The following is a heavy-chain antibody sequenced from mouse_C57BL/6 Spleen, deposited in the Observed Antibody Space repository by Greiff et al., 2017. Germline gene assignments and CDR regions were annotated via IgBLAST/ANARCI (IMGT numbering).Heavy chain of an antibody. CDR3: ARGITGGFSY. CDR1: GYTFTSYW. V-gene: IGHV1-55*01. J-gene: IGHJ3*01. Sequence: QVQLQQPGAELVKPGASVKMSCKASGYTFTSYWITWVKQRPGQGLEWIGDIYPGSGSTNYNEKFKSKATLTGDTSSSTAYMQLSSLTSEDSAVYYCARGITGGFSYWGQGTLVTVSA. CDR2: IYPGSGST. D-gene: IGHD1-1*01.